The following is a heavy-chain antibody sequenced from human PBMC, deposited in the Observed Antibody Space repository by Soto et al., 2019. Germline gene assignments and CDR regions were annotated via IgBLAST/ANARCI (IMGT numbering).Heavy chain of an antibody. V-gene: IGHV3-74*01. J-gene: IGHJ4*02. Sequence: PVGSLRLSCAASGFSFSHYWMHWVRQAPGKGLVWVSRISPDGRTTTYADSVKGRFTISRDNAKSTLYLQVNSLTVEDGAVYYCADSWLPTSYWGPGTLVTVSS. CDR3: ADSWLPTSY. CDR2: ISPDGRTT. CDR1: GFSFSHYW. D-gene: IGHD3-10*01.